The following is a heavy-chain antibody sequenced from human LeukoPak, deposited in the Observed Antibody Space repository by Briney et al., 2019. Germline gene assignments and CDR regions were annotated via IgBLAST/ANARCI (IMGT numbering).Heavy chain of an antibody. CDR2: ISYDGSNK. J-gene: IGHJ4*02. Sequence: GRPLRLSCAASGFTFSSYGMHWVRQAPGKGLEWVAVISYDGSNKYYADSVKGRFTISRDNSKNTLYLQMNSLRAEDTAVYYCANSYDSSGYHPQLGDYWGQGTLVTVSS. V-gene: IGHV3-30*18. CDR3: ANSYDSSGYHPQLGDY. D-gene: IGHD3-22*01. CDR1: GFTFSSYG.